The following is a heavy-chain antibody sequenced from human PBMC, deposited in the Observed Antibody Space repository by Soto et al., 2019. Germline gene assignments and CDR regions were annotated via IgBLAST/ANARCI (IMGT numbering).Heavy chain of an antibody. CDR2: IIPIYGTV. Sequence: QVQLVQSGTEVTKPGSSVQVSCKVSGDTFRSNGISWVRHVPGQGLDWMGGIIPIYGTVNYALKFLGRVTITEDKSTSTAYMELSGLRPEDTGVYYCARDGGVTGMTTRLDSWGQGTVVTVSP. V-gene: IGHV1-69*14. CDR1: GDTFRSNG. D-gene: IGHD4-4*01. CDR3: ARDGGVTGMTTRLDS. J-gene: IGHJ5*01.